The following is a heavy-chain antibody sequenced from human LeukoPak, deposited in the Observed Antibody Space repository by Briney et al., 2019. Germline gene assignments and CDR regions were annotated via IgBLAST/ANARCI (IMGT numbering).Heavy chain of an antibody. CDR3: ARASDPWLQLT. CDR1: GFTFSNYA. CDR2: ISGSGGGT. D-gene: IGHD5-24*01. Sequence: GGSLRLSCAASGFTFSNYAMSWLRQAPGKGLEWVSVISGSGGGTYYADSVKGRFTVSRDNSKNTLFLQMNSLRAEDTAVYYCARASDPWLQLTWGQGTLVTVSS. V-gene: IGHV3-23*01. J-gene: IGHJ5*02.